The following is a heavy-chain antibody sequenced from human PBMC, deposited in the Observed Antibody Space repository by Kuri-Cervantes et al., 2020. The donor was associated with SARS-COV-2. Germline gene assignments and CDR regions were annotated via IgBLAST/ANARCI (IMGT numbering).Heavy chain of an antibody. J-gene: IGHJ4*02. CDR2: VSYDGSDN. D-gene: IGHD7-27*01. CDR3: ARVGWGSPFDY. Sequence: GESLKISCATSGFTFSGYAMHWVRQAPGKGPEWVAVVSYDGSDNDYADSVKGRFTISRDNSKNTLYLQMNSLRAEDTAVYYCARVGWGSPFDYWGQGTLVTVSS. CDR1: GFTFSGYA. V-gene: IGHV3-30*04.